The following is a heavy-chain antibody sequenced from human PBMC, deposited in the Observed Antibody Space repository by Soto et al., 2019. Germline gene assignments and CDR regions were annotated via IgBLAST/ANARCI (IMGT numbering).Heavy chain of an antibody. CDR1: GFTFSSYE. V-gene: IGHV3-48*03. CDR3: ARGGADSSGYHYHPLDY. CDR2: ISHSGNTI. J-gene: IGHJ4*02. Sequence: PGGSLRLSCAASGFTFSSYEMNWVRQAPGKGLERVSYISHSGNTIYYADSVKGRFTISRDNAKNSLYLQMNSLRAEHTAVYYCARGGADSSGYHYHPLDYWGQGTLVTVSS. D-gene: IGHD3-22*01.